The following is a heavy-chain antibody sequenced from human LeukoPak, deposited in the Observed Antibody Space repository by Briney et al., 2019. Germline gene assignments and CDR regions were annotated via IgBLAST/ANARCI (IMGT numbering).Heavy chain of an antibody. J-gene: IGHJ3*02. CDR1: GFSFSNYD. Sequence: GGSLRLSRAASGFSFSNYDMTWVRQAPGKGLDWVSTLSGSGGSTYYADSVKGRFTISRDNSKNTLYLQMSSLRAEDTAIYFCAKRLYYGSGPLDIWGQGTMVTVSS. CDR2: LSGSGGST. V-gene: IGHV3-23*01. D-gene: IGHD3-10*01. CDR3: AKRLYYGSGPLDI.